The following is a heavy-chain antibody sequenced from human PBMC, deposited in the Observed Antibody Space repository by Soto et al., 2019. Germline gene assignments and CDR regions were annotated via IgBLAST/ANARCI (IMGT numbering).Heavy chain of an antibody. J-gene: IGHJ5*02. CDR1: GLTFSTSA. V-gene: IGHV3-30-3*01. D-gene: IGHD3-10*01. CDR3: ARKTDHRLVGGGLDP. CDR2: ISHDGSHE. Sequence: QGQLHESGGGVVQPGRSLRLSCAASGLTFSTSAMHWVRQAPGKGLEWVAMISHDGSHEYYGDSVKGRFSVSRDNSDNILDLQMNILSIEDAAVYVFARKTDHRLVGGGLDPWGQGTLVTGSS.